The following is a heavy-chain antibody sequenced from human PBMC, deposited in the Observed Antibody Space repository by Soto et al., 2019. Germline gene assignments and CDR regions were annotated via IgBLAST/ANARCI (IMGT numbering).Heavy chain of an antibody. D-gene: IGHD1-26*01. CDR1: GFTFSDYY. J-gene: IGHJ4*02. CDR3: SRDPRLVDY. Sequence: GGSLRLSCVASGFTFSDYYMTWIRQAPGKGPEWISYINGGGDVIAYADSVEGRFTISRDNARRSVYLQMNSLTVDDTAVYYCSRDPRLVDYWGQGTLVTVSS. V-gene: IGHV3-11*01. CDR2: INGGGDVI.